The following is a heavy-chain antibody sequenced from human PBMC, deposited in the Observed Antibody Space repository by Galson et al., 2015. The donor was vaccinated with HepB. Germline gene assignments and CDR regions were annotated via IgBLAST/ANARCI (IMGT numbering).Heavy chain of an antibody. V-gene: IGHV3-7*03. CDR3: ARRIHGSWYNYFDY. CDR1: GFTFSSYW. J-gene: IGHJ4*02. Sequence: SLRLSCAASGFTFSSYWMSWVRQAPGKGLEWVANIKQDGSEKYYVDSVKGRFTISRDNAKNSLYLQMNSLRAEDTAVYYCARRIHGSWYNYFDYWGQGTLVTVSS. D-gene: IGHD6-13*01. CDR2: IKQDGSEK.